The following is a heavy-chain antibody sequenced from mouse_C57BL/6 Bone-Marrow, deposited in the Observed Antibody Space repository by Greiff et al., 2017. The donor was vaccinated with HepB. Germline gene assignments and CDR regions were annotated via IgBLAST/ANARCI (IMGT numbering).Heavy chain of an antibody. Sequence: DVQLVASEGGLVQPGSSMKLSFTASVFTFSDYYLALVRQVPETGLEWVASINYDGSSTYYLVSLTCRFIISRDNAKNILYLQMSSLKSEDTATYDCARDNRDYYGSSHWYFDVWGTGTTVTVSS. CDR1: VFTFSDYY. D-gene: IGHD1-1*01. CDR2: INYDGSST. V-gene: IGHV5-16*01. CDR3: ARDNRDYYGSSHWYFDV. J-gene: IGHJ1*03.